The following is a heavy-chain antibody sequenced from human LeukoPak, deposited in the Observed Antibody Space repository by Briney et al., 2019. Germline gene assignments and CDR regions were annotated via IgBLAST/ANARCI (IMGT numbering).Heavy chain of an antibody. Sequence: GGSLRLSCAASGFTFNRNAISWVRQAPGKGLEWVSTIGGSGDKTFYADSVKGRFTISRDNSKNTLYLQMNSLRAEDTAEYYCARSAVGTSCCTAVDYWGQGTLVTVSS. J-gene: IGHJ4*02. V-gene: IGHV3-23*01. D-gene: IGHD1-26*01. CDR1: GFTFNRNA. CDR3: ARSAVGTSCCTAVDY. CDR2: IGGSGDKT.